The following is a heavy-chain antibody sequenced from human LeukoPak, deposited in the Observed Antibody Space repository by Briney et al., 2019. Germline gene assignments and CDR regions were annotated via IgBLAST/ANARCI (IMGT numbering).Heavy chain of an antibody. CDR2: IYYSGST. V-gene: IGHV4-31*03. CDR3: ARGHNSAWYNWFDP. CDR1: SGSISSGGYY. Sequence: PSQTLSLTCTVSSGSISSGGYYWSWIRQLPGKGLEWIGYIYYSGSTSYNPSLKSRVTISVDTPNNQFSLTVSSGTAAATAVYYCARGHNSAWYNWFDPGGQGTLVTVSS. D-gene: IGHD6-19*01. J-gene: IGHJ5*02.